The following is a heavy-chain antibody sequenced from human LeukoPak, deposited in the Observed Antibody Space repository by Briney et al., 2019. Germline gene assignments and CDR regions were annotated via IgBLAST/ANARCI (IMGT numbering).Heavy chain of an antibody. CDR2: IYYSGST. V-gene: IGHV4-59*01. CDR1: GGSISSYY. D-gene: IGHD3-16*01. J-gene: IGHJ4*02. Sequence: PSETLSLTCTVSGGSISSYYWSWIRQPPGKGLEWIGYIYYSGSTNYNPFLKSRVAISVDTSKNQFSLKLSSVTAADTAVCYCAGRRGGGYFDYWGQGTLVTVSS. CDR3: AGRRGGGYFDY.